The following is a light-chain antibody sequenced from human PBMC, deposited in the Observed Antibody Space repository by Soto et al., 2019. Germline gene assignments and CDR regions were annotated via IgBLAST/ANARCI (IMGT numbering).Light chain of an antibody. V-gene: IGLV2-14*01. J-gene: IGLJ1*01. CDR3: SSYTSSSTPLV. CDR1: SSDVGGYNY. Sequence: QSVLTQPASVSGSPGQSITISCTGTSSDVGGYNYVSWYQQHPGKAPKLMIYEVSNRPSGVSNRFSGSKSGNTASLTISGLQAEEEADYYCSSYTSSSTPLVFGTGTKVTV. CDR2: EVS.